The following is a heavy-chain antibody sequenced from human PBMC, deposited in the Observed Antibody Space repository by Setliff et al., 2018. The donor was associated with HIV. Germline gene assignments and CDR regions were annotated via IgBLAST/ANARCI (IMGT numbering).Heavy chain of an antibody. CDR3: AREPPEVTITTHKLDI. D-gene: IGHD4-17*01. CDR1: GYTFTGYY. V-gene: IGHV1-2*02. J-gene: IGHJ3*02. Sequence: GASVKVSCKASGYTFTGYYIHWVRQAPGQGLEWMGWINPNSGGTNYAQKVQGRLTMTTDTSTNTAYMELTSLRSDDTAVYFCAREPPEVTITTHKLDIWGQGTLVTVSS. CDR2: INPNSGGT.